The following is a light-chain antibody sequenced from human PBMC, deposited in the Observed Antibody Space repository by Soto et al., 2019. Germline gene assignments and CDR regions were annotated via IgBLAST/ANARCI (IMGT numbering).Light chain of an antibody. CDR1: SSDVGGYNY. CDR3: CSYAGSYSVV. CDR2: DVS. J-gene: IGLJ2*01. V-gene: IGLV2-11*01. Sequence: QSVLTQPRSVSGSPGQSVTISCTGTSSDVGGYNYVSWYQQHPGKAPKPMIYDVSKRPSGVPDRFSGSKSGNTASLTISGLQAEDEADYYCCSYAGSYSVVFGGGTKLTV.